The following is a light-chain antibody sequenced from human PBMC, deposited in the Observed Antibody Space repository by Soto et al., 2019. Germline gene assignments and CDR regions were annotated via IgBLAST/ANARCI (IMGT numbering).Light chain of an antibody. V-gene: IGLV2-14*01. J-gene: IGLJ1*01. CDR1: SSDVGGYNY. Sequence: QSVLTQPASVSGSPGQSITISCTGTSSDVGGYNYVSWYQQHPGKAPKLMIYDVSNRPSGVSNRFSGSKSGNTASLTISGLQAEDDADYYCSSYTSSVYVFGTGTKLTVL. CDR3: SSYTSSVYV. CDR2: DVS.